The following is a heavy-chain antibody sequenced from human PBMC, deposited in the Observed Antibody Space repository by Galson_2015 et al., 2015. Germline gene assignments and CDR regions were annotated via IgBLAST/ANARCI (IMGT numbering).Heavy chain of an antibody. CDR1: GYNFATYW. CDR2: IYPGDSQT. J-gene: IGHJ4*02. V-gene: IGHV5-51*01. Sequence: QSGAEVKKPGDSLKISCPGSGYNFATYWVAWVRQVPGGALEWMGLIYPGDSQTRYSPSFQGHVSISVDESINTAYLQWSSLKASDTAIYYCARQRYDSGWFSDWWGQGTLVTVSS. CDR3: ARQRYDSGWFSDW. D-gene: IGHD6-19*01.